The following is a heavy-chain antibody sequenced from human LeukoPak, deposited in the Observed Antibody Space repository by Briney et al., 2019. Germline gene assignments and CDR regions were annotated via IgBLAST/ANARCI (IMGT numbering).Heavy chain of an antibody. CDR1: GFTFSSYG. CDR3: AKPTTYGSGSYYTRH. CDR2: ISGSGGST. V-gene: IGHV3-23*01. J-gene: IGHJ4*02. Sequence: PGGSLRLSCAASGFTFSSYGMSWVRQAPGKGLEWVSAISGSGGSTYYADSVKGRFTISRDNSKNTLYLQMNSLRAEDTAVYYCAKPTTYGSGSYYTRHRGQGTLVTVSS. D-gene: IGHD3-10*01.